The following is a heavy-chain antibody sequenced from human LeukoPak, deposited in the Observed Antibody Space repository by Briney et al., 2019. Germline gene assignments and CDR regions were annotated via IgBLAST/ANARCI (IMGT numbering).Heavy chain of an antibody. J-gene: IGHJ3*02. Sequence: ASVKVPCKASGYTFTSYGISWVRQAPGQGLEWMGWISAYNGNTNYAQKLQGRVTMTTDTSTSTAYVELRRLRSDDTAVYYCARGIPQYSYGYAGDAFDIWGQGTMVTVSS. D-gene: IGHD5-18*01. CDR3: ARGIPQYSYGYAGDAFDI. CDR1: GYTFTSYG. CDR2: ISAYNGNT. V-gene: IGHV1-18*01.